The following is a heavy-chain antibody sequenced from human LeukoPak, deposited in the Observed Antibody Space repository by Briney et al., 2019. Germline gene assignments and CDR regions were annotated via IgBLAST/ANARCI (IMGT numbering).Heavy chain of an antibody. J-gene: IGHJ4*02. V-gene: IGHV3-23*01. CDR2: ISVSGGRT. D-gene: IGHD3-22*01. CDR3: AKRGPGYDKSTYPPHYFDY. Sequence: PGGSLRLSCFASGFTFNTYAMSWVRQAPGKGLEWVSGISVSGGRTDYADSVKGRFTISRDNSKNTLYLQMNSLRAEDTAVYYCAKRGPGYDKSTYPPHYFDYWGQGTLVTVSS. CDR1: GFTFNTYA.